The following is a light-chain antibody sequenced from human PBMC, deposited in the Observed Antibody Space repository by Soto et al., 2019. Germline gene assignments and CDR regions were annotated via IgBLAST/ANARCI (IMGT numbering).Light chain of an antibody. CDR1: QSVSSSY. V-gene: IGKV3-20*01. J-gene: IGKJ1*01. CDR2: DAS. CDR3: QEYGSSPRT. Sequence: EIVLTQSPGTLSLSPGERATLSCRASQSVSSSYLAWYQQKSGQASSLLIYDASSRATGIPDRFSGSGSGTYFTLTISRLGPEDFAVYYCQEYGSSPRTFGQGNKVEIK.